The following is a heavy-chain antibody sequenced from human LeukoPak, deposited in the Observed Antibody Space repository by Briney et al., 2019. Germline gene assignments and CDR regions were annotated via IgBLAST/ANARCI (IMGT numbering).Heavy chain of an antibody. CDR2: ISYDGSNK. J-gene: IGHJ3*02. CDR1: GFTFSSYA. V-gene: IGHV3-30*04. Sequence: GGSLRLSCAASGFTFSSYAMHWVRQAPGKGLEWVAVISYDGSNKYYADSVKGRFTISRGNAKNSLYLQMNSLRAEDTAVYYCASPYFDWLYGAFDIWGQGTMVTVSS. D-gene: IGHD3-9*01. CDR3: ASPYFDWLYGAFDI.